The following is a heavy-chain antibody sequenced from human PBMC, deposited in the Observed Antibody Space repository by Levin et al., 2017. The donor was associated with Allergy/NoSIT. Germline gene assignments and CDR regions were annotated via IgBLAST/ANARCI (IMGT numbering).Heavy chain of an antibody. CDR3: AKGPFSSSSRGYYFDY. D-gene: IGHD6-6*01. V-gene: IGHV3-23*01. Sequence: GGSLRLSCAASGFTFTTYALSWVRQAPGKGLEWVSVISASGGSTDYTDSVKGRFTISRDNSKNTLYLQMNSLRADDTAVYYCAKGPFSSSSRGYYFDYWGQGTLVTVSS. CDR2: ISASGGST. CDR1: GFTFTTYA. J-gene: IGHJ4*02.